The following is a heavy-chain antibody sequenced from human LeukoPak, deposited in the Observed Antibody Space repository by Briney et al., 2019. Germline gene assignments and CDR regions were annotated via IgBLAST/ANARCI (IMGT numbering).Heavy chain of an antibody. J-gene: IGHJ5*02. D-gene: IGHD3-10*01. Sequence: SETLSLTCTVSGDSISSGSYYWGWIRQPPGKGLEWIGSMYHSGSTYYNPSLKSRVTISVDTSKNHFSLKLSSVTAADTAVYYCARRYYYVSGSYCNHFDPWGQGTLVTVSS. CDR1: GDSISSGSYY. CDR3: ARRYYYVSGSYCNHFDP. V-gene: IGHV4-39*02. CDR2: MYHSGST.